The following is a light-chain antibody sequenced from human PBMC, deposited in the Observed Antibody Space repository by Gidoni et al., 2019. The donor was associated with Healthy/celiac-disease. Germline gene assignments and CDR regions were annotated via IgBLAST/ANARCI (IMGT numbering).Light chain of an antibody. CDR1: QTISSY. Sequence: DIQMTQSPSSLSASVGDRVTITCRASQTISSYLNWYQQKPGKAPKRLIYAASSLQSGVPSRFSSSRSGTDVTLTISSLQPEDFATYYCRQSYSTPGTFGQGTKLEIK. V-gene: IGKV1-39*01. CDR3: RQSYSTPGT. J-gene: IGKJ2*01. CDR2: AAS.